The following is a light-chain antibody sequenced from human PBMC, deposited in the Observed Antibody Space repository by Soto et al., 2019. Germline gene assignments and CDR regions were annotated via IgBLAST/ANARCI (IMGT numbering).Light chain of an antibody. Sequence: QSVLTQPASVSGSPGQSITISCTGTSSDVGGYNYASWYQQHPGKAPKLMIYEDSNRPSGVSNRFSGSKAGNTASLTISGLQAEDEADYYCSSYTSSSTRVFGGGTKLTVL. CDR2: EDS. V-gene: IGLV2-14*01. J-gene: IGLJ3*02. CDR3: SSYTSSSTRV. CDR1: SSDVGGYNY.